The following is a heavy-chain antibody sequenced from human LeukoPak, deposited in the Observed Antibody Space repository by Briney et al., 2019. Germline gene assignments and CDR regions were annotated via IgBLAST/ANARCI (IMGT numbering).Heavy chain of an antibody. J-gene: IGHJ4*02. CDR1: GGSISSYY. Sequence: SETLSLTCTVSGGSISSYYWSWVRQPAGKGLEWIGRIYTSGSTNYNPPLKSRVTMSVDTSKNQFSLKLSSVTAADTAVYYCARWGATHDFDYWGQGTLVTVSS. CDR3: ARWGATHDFDY. V-gene: IGHV4-4*07. CDR2: IYTSGST. D-gene: IGHD3-16*01.